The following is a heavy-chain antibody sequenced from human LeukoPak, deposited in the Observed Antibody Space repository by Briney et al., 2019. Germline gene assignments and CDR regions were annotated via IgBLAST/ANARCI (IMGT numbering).Heavy chain of an antibody. CDR3: AKGDRFKNAATSWFDP. CDR1: GFTFSSYA. Sequence: PGGSLRLSCAASGFTFSSYAMSWVRQAPGKGLEWVSAISGSGGSTYYADSVKGRFTISRDNSKNTLYLQMNSLRAEDTAVYYCAKGDRFKNAATSWFDPWGQGTPVTVSS. CDR2: ISGSGGST. V-gene: IGHV3-23*01. J-gene: IGHJ5*02. D-gene: IGHD2-15*01.